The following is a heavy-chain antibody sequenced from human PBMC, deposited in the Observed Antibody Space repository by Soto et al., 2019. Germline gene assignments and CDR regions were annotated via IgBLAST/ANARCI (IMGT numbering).Heavy chain of an antibody. J-gene: IGHJ5*02. D-gene: IGHD3-3*01. Sequence: ASETLSLTCTVSGGSISSYYWSWIRQPPGKGLEWIGYIYYSGSTNYNPSLKSRVTISVDTSKNQFSLKLSSVTAADTAVYYCARITFWSGKDKWFDPWGQGTLVNVS. CDR3: ARITFWSGKDKWFDP. V-gene: IGHV4-59*01. CDR1: GGSISSYY. CDR2: IYYSGST.